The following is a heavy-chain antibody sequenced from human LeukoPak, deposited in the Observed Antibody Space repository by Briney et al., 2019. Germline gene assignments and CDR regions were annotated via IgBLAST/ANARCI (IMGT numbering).Heavy chain of an antibody. Sequence: PGGSLRLSCAASGFTFSSYAMSCVRQAPGKGLEWVSAISGSGGSTYYADSVKGRFTISRDNSKNTLYLQMNSLRAEDTAVYYCAKDYRKGMRWLRWDSSSPFDYWGQGTLVTASS. D-gene: IGHD5-12*01. CDR2: ISGSGGST. J-gene: IGHJ4*02. V-gene: IGHV3-23*01. CDR1: GFTFSSYA. CDR3: AKDYRKGMRWLRWDSSSPFDY.